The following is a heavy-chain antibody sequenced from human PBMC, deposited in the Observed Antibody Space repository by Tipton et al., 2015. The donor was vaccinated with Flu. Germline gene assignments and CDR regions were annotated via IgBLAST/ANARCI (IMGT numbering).Heavy chain of an antibody. D-gene: IGHD2-2*02. V-gene: IGHV3-66*02. CDR1: GFSVSNNY. Sequence: SLRLSCAASGFSVSNNYMNWVRQAPGKGLEWVSLLYTAGSADYANSVKGRFTVSRDNSKNTLYLQMNSLGVEDTAVYYCAAINFGSDYWGRGTLVTVSS. J-gene: IGHJ4*02. CDR3: AAINFGSDY. CDR2: LYTAGSA.